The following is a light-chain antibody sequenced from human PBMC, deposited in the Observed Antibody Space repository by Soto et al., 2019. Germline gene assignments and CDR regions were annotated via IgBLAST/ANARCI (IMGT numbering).Light chain of an antibody. J-gene: IGKJ1*01. CDR1: QSISSW. CDR2: KAS. Sequence: DIQMTQSPSTLSASVGDRVTITCRASQSISSWLAWYQQKPGKAPKLRIYKASSLESGVPSRFSGSGSGTEFTLTISNLQPDDFATYFCQQYNTYRTFGQGTKVDI. V-gene: IGKV1-5*03. CDR3: QQYNTYRT.